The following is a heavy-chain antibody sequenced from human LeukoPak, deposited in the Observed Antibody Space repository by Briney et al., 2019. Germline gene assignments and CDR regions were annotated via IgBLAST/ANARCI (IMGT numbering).Heavy chain of an antibody. CDR1: GGSISSYY. J-gene: IGHJ5*02. CDR2: IYYSGST. V-gene: IGHV4-59*01. CDR3: ARKVSYNWFDP. D-gene: IGHD1-14*01. Sequence: SETLSLTCTVSGGSISSYYWSWLRQPPGKGLEWIGYIYYSGSTNYNPSLKSRVTISVDTSKNQFSLKLSSVTAADTAVYYCARKVSYNWFDPWGQGTLVTVSS.